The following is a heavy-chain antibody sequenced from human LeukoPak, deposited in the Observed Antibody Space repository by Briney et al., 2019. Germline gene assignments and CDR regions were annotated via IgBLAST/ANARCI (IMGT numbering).Heavy chain of an antibody. V-gene: IGHV3-53*01. CDR1: GLTVSSNY. D-gene: IGHD1/OR15-1a*01. J-gene: IGHJ5*02. CDR3: VFVKRNTNWFDP. Sequence: PGGSLRLSCAASGLTVSSNYMSWVRQAPGKGLECVSILYSGGTTYYADSVKGRFTISRDNSKNTLSLQMNNMRAEDTAVYYCVFVKRNTNWFDPWGQGTLVTVSS. CDR2: LYSGGTT.